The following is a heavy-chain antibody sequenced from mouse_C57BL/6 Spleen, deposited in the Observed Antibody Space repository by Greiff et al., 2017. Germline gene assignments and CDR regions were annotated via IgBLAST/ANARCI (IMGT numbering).Heavy chain of an antibody. J-gene: IGHJ3*01. V-gene: IGHV14-1*01. CDR3: TRGTTEPFFAY. D-gene: IGHD1-1*01. Sequence: VQLQQSGAELVRPGASVKLSCTASGFNIKDYYMHWVKQRPEQGLEWIGRIDPEDGDTEYAPKFQGKATMTADTSSNTAYLQLSSLTSEDTAVYYCTRGTTEPFFAYWGQGTLVTVSA. CDR1: GFNIKDYY. CDR2: IDPEDGDT.